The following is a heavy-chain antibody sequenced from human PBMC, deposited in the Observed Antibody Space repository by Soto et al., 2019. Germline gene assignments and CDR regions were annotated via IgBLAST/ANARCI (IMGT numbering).Heavy chain of an antibody. D-gene: IGHD2-21*02. Sequence: PGGSLRLSCAASGFTFTSYGMHWVRQAPGKGLEWVAVISYDGSNKYYADSVKGRLTISRDNSKNTLYLQMNSLRAEDTAVYYCAKDSPREVIVVVTALSSWGQGTLVTVSS. CDR3: AKDSPREVIVVVTALSS. J-gene: IGHJ4*02. CDR1: GFTFTSYG. CDR2: ISYDGSNK. V-gene: IGHV3-30*18.